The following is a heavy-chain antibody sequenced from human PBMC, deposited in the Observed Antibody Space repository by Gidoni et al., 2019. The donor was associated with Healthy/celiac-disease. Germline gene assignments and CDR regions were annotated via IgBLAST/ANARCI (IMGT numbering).Heavy chain of an antibody. CDR2: ISSSSSTI. J-gene: IGHJ5*02. V-gene: IGHV3-48*04. D-gene: IGHD3-3*01. CDR1: GVTFSSYR. CDR3: ARDGPEYYDFWSGPTNWFDP. Sequence: EVQLVESGGGLVQPGGSLRLSCAASGVTFSSYRMNWVRQAPGTGLEWVSYISSSSSTIYYADSVKGRFTISRDNAKNSLYLQMNSLRAEDTAVYYCARDGPEYYDFWSGPTNWFDPWGQGTLVTVSS.